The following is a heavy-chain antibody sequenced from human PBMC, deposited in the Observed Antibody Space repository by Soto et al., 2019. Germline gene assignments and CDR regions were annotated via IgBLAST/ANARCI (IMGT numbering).Heavy chain of an antibody. CDR1: GFTFSNYG. CDR3: VRDGSRLSTMSRRLGWYFDL. CDR2: IWCDGNDK. J-gene: IGHJ2*01. Sequence: QVQLVESGGGVVQPGRSLRLSCAASGFTFSNYGMHWVRQAPGRGLEWVAVIWCDGNDKNYADSVKGRFTFSRDNSKNTLQLQMNNWSVEDTAVYYCVRDGSRLSTMSRRLGWYFDLWGRGTLVTVSS. V-gene: IGHV3-33*01. D-gene: IGHD1-26*01.